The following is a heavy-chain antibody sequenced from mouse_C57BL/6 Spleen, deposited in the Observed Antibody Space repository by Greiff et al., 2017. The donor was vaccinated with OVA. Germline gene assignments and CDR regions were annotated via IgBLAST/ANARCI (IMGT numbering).Heavy chain of an antibody. CDR2: INYDGSST. J-gene: IGHJ1*03. CDR1: GFTFSDYY. CDR3: ARDPYCYDRYWDFDV. Sequence: EVKLMESEGGLVQPGSSMKLSCTASGFTFSDYYMAWVRQVPEKGLEWVANINYDGSSTYYLDSLKSRFIISRDNAKNILYLQMSSLKSEDTATYYCARDPYCYDRYWDFDVWGTRTTVTVSS. D-gene: IGHD2-12*01. V-gene: IGHV5-16*01.